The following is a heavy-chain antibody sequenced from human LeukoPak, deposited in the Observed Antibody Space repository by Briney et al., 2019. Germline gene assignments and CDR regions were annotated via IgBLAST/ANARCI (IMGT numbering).Heavy chain of an antibody. V-gene: IGHV3-30*18. D-gene: IGHD1/OR15-1a*01. Sequence: GRSLKLSCGASGFTFTTFGIHWVRQAPGKGLEWMAAISPDGNSEYYADSVKGRFTVSRDNSKNMIYLQMNSLRGEDSAVYYCAKINNNDDYWGQGTLVTVSS. CDR2: ISPDGNSE. CDR1: GFTFTTFG. CDR3: AKINNNDDY. J-gene: IGHJ4*02.